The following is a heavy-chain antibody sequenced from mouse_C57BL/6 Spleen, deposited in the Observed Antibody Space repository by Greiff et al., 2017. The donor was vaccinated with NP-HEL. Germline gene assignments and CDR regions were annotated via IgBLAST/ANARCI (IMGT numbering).Heavy chain of an antibody. CDR3: ASNDGYYAMDY. Sequence: EVKLMESGPGLVKPSQSLSLTCSVTGYSITSGYYWNWIRQFPGNKLEWMGYISYDGSNNYNPSLKNRISITRDTSKNQFFLKLNSVTTEDTATYYCASNDGYYAMDYWGQGTSVTVSS. V-gene: IGHV3-6*01. D-gene: IGHD2-3*01. J-gene: IGHJ4*01. CDR2: ISYDGSN. CDR1: GYSITSGYY.